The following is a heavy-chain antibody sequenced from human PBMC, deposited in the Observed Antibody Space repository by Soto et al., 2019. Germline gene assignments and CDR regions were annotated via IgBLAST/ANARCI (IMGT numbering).Heavy chain of an antibody. CDR2: INPNSGGT. CDR1: GYTFTGYD. D-gene: IGHD6-19*01. J-gene: IGHJ4*02. Sequence: ASVKVSCKASGYTFTGYDMHWVRQAPGQGLEWMGWINPNSGGTNYAQKFQGWVTMTRDTSISTAYMELSRLRSDDTAVYYCARSGSGWYDGCDYWGQGTMGTVSA. V-gene: IGHV1-2*04. CDR3: ARSGSGWYDGCDY.